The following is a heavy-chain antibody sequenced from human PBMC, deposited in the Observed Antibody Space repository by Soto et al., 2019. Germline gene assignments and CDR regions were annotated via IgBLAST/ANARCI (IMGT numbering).Heavy chain of an antibody. D-gene: IGHD5-18*01. CDR3: ATRDTGRVY. CDR1: GVSIGSHDW. CDR2: SHQSGNT. Sequence: QVQLQESGPGLVKPSGTLSLTCAVSGVSIGSHDWWTWVRQPPGKGLEWIGESHQSGNTNYNSSLESRVTISVDKSKNHFSLQLSSVTVADTAVYYCATRDTGRVYWGQGTLVTVSS. J-gene: IGHJ4*02. V-gene: IGHV4-4*02.